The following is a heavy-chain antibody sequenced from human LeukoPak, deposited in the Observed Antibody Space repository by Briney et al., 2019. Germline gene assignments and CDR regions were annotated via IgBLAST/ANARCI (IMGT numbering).Heavy chain of an antibody. D-gene: IGHD2-15*01. CDR3: SANYCSGTNCYYPRYYFDY. CDR1: GFTFSGSA. V-gene: IGHV3-73*01. J-gene: IGHJ4*02. Sequence: GGSLRLSCAASGFTFSGSAMHWVRQASGKGLEWVGRIRSKTNSYATAYAASVKGRFTISRDDSKNTAYLQMNSLKTEDAAVYYCSANYCSGTNCYYPRYYFDYWGQGTLVTVSS. CDR2: IRSKTNSYAT.